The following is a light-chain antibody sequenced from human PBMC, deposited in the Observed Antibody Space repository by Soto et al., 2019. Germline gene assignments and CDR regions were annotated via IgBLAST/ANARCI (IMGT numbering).Light chain of an antibody. CDR1: QSVSSY. J-gene: IGKJ5*01. CDR2: DAS. CDR3: QQRSNWPT. V-gene: IGKV3-11*01. Sequence: EILLAPSPAPLSFSPGERAPPSCRASQSVSSYLAWYQQKPGQAPRLLIYDASNRATGIPARFSGSGSGTDFTLTISSLEPEDFAVYYCQQRSNWPTFGQGTRLEIK.